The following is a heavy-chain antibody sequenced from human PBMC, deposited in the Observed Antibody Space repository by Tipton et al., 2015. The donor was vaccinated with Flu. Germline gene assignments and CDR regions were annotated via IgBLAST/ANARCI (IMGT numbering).Heavy chain of an antibody. CDR2: NYHSGST. D-gene: IGHD3-9*01. V-gene: IGHV4-59*01. J-gene: IGHJ3*02. CDR3: ASGITVADIFQI. Sequence: TLSLTCSVSGASISSYYWTWIRQPPGEGLEWIGYNYHSGSTNYNPSLKSRVTISLDTSKNQFSLKLSSVTAADTAVYFCASGITVADIFQIWGQGTMVTVSS. CDR1: GASISSYY.